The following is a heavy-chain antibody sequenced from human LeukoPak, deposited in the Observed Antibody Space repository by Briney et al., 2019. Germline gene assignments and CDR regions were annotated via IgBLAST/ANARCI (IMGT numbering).Heavy chain of an antibody. CDR2: ISAYNGNT. V-gene: IGHV1-18*01. J-gene: IGHJ4*02. CDR3: ARDSSVTWTTVTARNLDY. Sequence: ASVKVSCKASGYTFTSYGISWVRQAPGQGLEWMGWISAYNGNTNYAQKLQGRVTMTTDTSTSTAYMELRSLRSDDTAVYYCARDSSVTWTTVTARNLDYLGQGTLVTVSS. D-gene: IGHD4-17*01. CDR1: GYTFTSYG.